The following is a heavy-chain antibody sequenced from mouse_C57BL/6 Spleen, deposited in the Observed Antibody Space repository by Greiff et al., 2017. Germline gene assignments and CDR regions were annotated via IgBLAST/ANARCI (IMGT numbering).Heavy chain of an antibody. CDR2: IYPGGGYT. CDR1: GYTFTNYW. D-gene: IGHD1-1*01. Sequence: VKLVESGAELVRPGTSVKMSCKASGYTFTNYWIGWAKQRPGHGLEWIGDIYPGGGYTTYNEKFKGKATLTADKSSSTAYMQFSSLTSEDSAIYYCARGDYGSSYNYFDYWGQGTTLTVSS. CDR3: ARGDYGSSYNYFDY. V-gene: IGHV1-63*01. J-gene: IGHJ2*01.